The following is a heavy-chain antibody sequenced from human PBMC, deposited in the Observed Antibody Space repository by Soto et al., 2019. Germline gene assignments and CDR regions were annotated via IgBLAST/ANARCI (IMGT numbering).Heavy chain of an antibody. V-gene: IGHV3-23*01. Sequence: PGGSLRLSCAASGFTLSNHAMSWVRQAPGKGLEWASTLSGSGAGKYYADSVKGRFTISRDTSQNTLYLQMNSLRAEDTAVYYCAKGSGSGYGTPAESWGQGTLVTVSS. CDR3: AKGSGSGYGTPAES. J-gene: IGHJ5*02. D-gene: IGHD2-15*01. CDR1: GFTLSNHA. CDR2: LSGSGAGK.